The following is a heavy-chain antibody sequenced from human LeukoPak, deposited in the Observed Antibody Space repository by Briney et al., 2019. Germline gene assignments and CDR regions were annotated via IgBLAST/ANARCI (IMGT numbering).Heavy chain of an antibody. J-gene: IGHJ6*03. V-gene: IGHV1-18*01. CDR2: ISAYNGNT. CDR1: GYTFTSYG. D-gene: IGHD3-22*01. Sequence: ASVKVSCKASGYTFTSYGISWVRQAPGQGLEWMGWISAYNGNTNYAQKLQGRVTMTTDTSTSTAYMELRSLRSDDTAVYYCARQYYSDSSGYYDAGYYYYYMDVWGKGTTVTVSS. CDR3: ARQYYSDSSGYYDAGYYYYYMDV.